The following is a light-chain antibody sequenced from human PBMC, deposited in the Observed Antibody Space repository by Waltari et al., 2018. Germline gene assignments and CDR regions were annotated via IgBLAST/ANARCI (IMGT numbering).Light chain of an antibody. CDR1: SPHTGSNY. CDR2: SNN. Sequence: QSVLTQPPSASGTPGQRVTISCSGSSPHTGSNYVYWYQQLPGTAPKLLISSNNQRPSGVPDRFSGSKSGTSASLAISGLRSEDEADYYCAAWDDSLSGVVFGGGTKLTVL. CDR3: AAWDDSLSGVV. V-gene: IGLV1-47*02. J-gene: IGLJ2*01.